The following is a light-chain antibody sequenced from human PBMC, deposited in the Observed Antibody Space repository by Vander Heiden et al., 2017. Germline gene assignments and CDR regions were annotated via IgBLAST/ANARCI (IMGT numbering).Light chain of an antibody. Sequence: HSALTQPRPVSGSPGQSVPISCSGTSSDVGAYDYVSWYPQHPGKAPKLLIYDVTKWPSGVHDRFSGSKSGNTATLTISGLLTEDEADYYCCSYAGSYTWVFGGGTKVTVL. CDR3: CSYAGSYTWV. J-gene: IGLJ3*02. CDR1: SSDVGAYDY. CDR2: DVT. V-gene: IGLV2-11*01.